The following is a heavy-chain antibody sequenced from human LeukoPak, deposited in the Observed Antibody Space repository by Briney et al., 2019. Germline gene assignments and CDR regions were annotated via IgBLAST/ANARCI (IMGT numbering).Heavy chain of an antibody. V-gene: IGHV7-4-1*02. D-gene: IGHD3-10*01. CDR3: AKRATYYYGSGSFSVFWFDP. CDR1: GYTFTSYA. J-gene: IGHJ5*02. CDR2: INTNTGNP. Sequence: ASVKVSCKASGYTFTSYAMNWVRQAPGQGLEWMGWINTNTGNPTYAQGFTGRFVFSLDTSVSTAYLQISSLKAEDTAVYYCAKRATYYYGSGSFSVFWFDPWGQGTLVTVSS.